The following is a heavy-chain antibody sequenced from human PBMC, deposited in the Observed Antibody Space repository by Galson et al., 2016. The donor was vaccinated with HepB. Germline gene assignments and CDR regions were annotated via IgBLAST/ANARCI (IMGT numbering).Heavy chain of an antibody. J-gene: IGHJ4*02. D-gene: IGHD3-16*01. CDR1: GFSFSSYN. Sequence: LRLSCAASGFSFSSYNMDWVRRAPGKGLEWVSYISRTGETFYYADSAKGRFTISRDNAKNLLYLQMNSLRDEDTAVYYCARDRRHNYAFFDSWGQGTPITVSS. CDR2: ISRTGETF. V-gene: IGHV3-48*02. CDR3: ARDRRHNYAFFDS.